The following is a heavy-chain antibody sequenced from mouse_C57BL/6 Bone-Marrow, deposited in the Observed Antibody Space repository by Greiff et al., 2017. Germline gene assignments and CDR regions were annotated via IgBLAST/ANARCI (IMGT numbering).Heavy chain of an antibody. D-gene: IGHD1-1*01. CDR1: GFSLTSYG. V-gene: IGHV2-6*01. CDR2: IWGVGST. CDR3: ATMNTTVEGGYAKDY. Sequence: VAPSQSLSITCTVSGFSLTSYGVDWVRQPPGKGLEWLGVIWGVGSTNYNSALKSRLSLSKDNSKSQVFLKMNSLQTDDTAMYYCATMNTTVEGGYAKDYWGQGTSVTVSS. J-gene: IGHJ4*01.